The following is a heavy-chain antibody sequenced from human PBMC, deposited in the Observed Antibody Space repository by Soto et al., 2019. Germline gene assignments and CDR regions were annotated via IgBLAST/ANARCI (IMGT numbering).Heavy chain of an antibody. D-gene: IGHD5-18*01. CDR1: GYTFTSYG. V-gene: IGHV1-18*01. CDR2: ISAYNGNT. J-gene: IGHJ2*01. CDR3: ARDTHSYGLYWHLDL. Sequence: ASVKVSCKASGYTFTSYGISWVRQAPGQGLEWMGWISAYNGNTNYAQKLQGRVTMTTDTSTSTAYMELRSLRSDDTAVYYCARDTHSYGLYWHLDLWGRGTLVTGSS.